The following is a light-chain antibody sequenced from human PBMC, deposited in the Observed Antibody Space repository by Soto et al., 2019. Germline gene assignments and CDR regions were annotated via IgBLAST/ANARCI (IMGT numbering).Light chain of an antibody. J-gene: IGKJ1*01. CDR1: QTINNY. Sequence: DIQMTQSPSSLSASVGDRVTITCRAGQTINNYLNWYQQIPGKATKLLIYAASSLQSGVPSRFRGSGSGTDFTLAITSLQPEDFATYFCQQSDRTPPTFGQGTKVES. V-gene: IGKV1-39*01. CDR2: AAS. CDR3: QQSDRTPPT.